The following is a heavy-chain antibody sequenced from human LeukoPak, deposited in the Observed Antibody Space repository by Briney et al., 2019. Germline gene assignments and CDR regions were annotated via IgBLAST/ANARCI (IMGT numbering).Heavy chain of an antibody. Sequence: SGTLSLTCDVSGSSISSRYYYWAWIRQPPGKGLEWIGRIYTSGSPNYNPSLKSRVTMSVDTSKNQFSLKLTSVTAADTAVYYCASATTVTKYYYYYMDVWGKGTTVTVSS. CDR2: IYTSGSP. V-gene: IGHV4-39*07. D-gene: IGHD4-11*01. CDR3: ASATTVTKYYYYYMDV. CDR1: GSSISSRYYY. J-gene: IGHJ6*03.